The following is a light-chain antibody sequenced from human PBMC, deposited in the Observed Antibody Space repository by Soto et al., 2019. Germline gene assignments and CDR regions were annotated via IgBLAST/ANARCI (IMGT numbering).Light chain of an antibody. CDR3: QWYNNWPPWT. CDR2: GAS. J-gene: IGKJ1*01. CDR1: RSVSSSY. V-gene: IGKV3-20*01. Sequence: ENVLTQSPGTLSLSPGVSVPLSGRARRSVSSSYLAWYQQKPGQAPRLLIYGASRRATCIPDRFSGSGSGTEFTLTISSLQSEDLAVYYCQWYNNWPPWTFGQGTKVDIK.